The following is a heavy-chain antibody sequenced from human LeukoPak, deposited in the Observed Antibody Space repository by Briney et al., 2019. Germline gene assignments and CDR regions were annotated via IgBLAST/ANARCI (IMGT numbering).Heavy chain of an antibody. J-gene: IGHJ6*03. CDR3: ARGLYSYGYHYYYYMDV. CDR2: INHSGST. D-gene: IGHD5-18*01. V-gene: IGHV4-34*01. CDR1: GGSFSGYY. Sequence: PSETLSLTCAVYGGSFSGYYWSWIRQPPGKGLEWIGEINHSGSTNYNPSLKSRVTIPVDTSKNQFSLKLSSVTAADTAVYYCARGLYSYGYHYYYYMDVWGKGTTVTVSS.